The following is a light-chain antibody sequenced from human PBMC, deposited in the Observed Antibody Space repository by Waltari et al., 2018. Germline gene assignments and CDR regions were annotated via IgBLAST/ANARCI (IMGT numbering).Light chain of an antibody. Sequence: KAPKLMIYDVSLRPSGVSNRFSGSKSGNTASLIISGLQAEDEADYYCGSYSSDHDTSFYVFGTGTKVTV. V-gene: IGLV2-14*03. CDR2: DVS. J-gene: IGLJ1*01. CDR3: GSYSSDHDTSFYV.